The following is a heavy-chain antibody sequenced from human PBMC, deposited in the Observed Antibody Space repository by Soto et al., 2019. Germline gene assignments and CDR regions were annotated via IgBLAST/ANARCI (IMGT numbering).Heavy chain of an antibody. CDR1: GGSFSGYY. CDR2: INHSGST. D-gene: IGHD4-17*01. CDR3: ARGLFGDYGDYPYYFDY. J-gene: IGHJ4*02. Sequence: QVQLQQWGAGLLKPSETLSLTCAVYGGSFSGYYWSWIRQPPGQGLEWLGEINHSGSTNYNPSLKSRVTISVDTSKHQFSLKLSSVTAADTAVYYCARGLFGDYGDYPYYFDYWGQGTLVTVSS. V-gene: IGHV4-34*01.